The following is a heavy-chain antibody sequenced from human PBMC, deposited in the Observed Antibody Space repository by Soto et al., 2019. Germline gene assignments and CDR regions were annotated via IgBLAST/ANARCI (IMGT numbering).Heavy chain of an antibody. V-gene: IGHV5-51*01. CDR1: GYSFTNYW. J-gene: IGHJ5*02. CDR2: IYPDDSDT. CDR3: ARLEWLSLAAWFDP. D-gene: IGHD3-3*01. Sequence: GEPMKICCKGSGYSFTNYWIGWVRQMPGKGLEWMGMIYPDDSDTKYSPSFQGQVTFSADKSINTAYLQWSSLKASDTAIYYCARLEWLSLAAWFDPWGQGTLVTVSS.